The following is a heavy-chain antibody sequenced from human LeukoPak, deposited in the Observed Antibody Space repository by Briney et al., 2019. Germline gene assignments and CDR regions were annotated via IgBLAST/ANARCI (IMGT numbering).Heavy chain of an antibody. CDR3: ANQLYDFWSGYYRDYYYYHMGV. D-gene: IGHD3-3*01. Sequence: GGSLRLSCAASGFTFSSYWMSWVRQAPGKGLEWVSAISGSGGSTYYADSVKGRFTISRDNSKNTLYLQMNSPTAEDTAVYYCANQLYDFWSGYYRDYYYYHMGVWGKGTTVTVFS. V-gene: IGHV3-23*01. CDR2: ISGSGGST. J-gene: IGHJ6*03. CDR1: GFTFSSYW.